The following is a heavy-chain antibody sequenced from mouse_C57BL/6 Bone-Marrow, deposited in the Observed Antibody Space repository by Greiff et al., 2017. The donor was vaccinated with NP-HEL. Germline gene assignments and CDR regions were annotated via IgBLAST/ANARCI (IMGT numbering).Heavy chain of an antibody. CDR1: GYTFTDYY. J-gene: IGHJ4*01. CDR2: INPYNGGT. CDR3: ADDYEDAMDY. D-gene: IGHD2-4*01. V-gene: IGHV1-19*01. Sequence: EVQLQQSGPVLVKPGASVKMSCKASGYTFTDYYMNWVKQSPGKSLEWIGVINPYNGGTSYNQKFKGKATLTVDKSSSTAYMELNSLTSEDSAVYYCADDYEDAMDYWGQGTSVTVSS.